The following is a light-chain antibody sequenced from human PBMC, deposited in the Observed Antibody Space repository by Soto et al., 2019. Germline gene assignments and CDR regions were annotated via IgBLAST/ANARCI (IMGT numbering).Light chain of an antibody. J-gene: IGLJ3*02. Sequence: QSVLTQSPSASASLGASVKLTCTLTSGHSSYAIAWHQQQTEKGTRYLMNLNGDGSHSKGDGIPDRFSGSSSGAERYLTISSLQSEDEADYYCQTWGSGIQVFGGGTKVTVL. CDR1: SGHSSYA. V-gene: IGLV4-69*01. CDR3: QTWGSGIQV. CDR2: LNGDGSH.